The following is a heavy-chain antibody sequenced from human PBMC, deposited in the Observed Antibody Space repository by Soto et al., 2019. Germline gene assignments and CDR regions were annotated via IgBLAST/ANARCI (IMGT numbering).Heavy chain of an antibody. D-gene: IGHD2-15*01. J-gene: IGHJ5*02. CDR1: GGSISSYY. V-gene: IGHV4-59*01. CDR2: IYYSGST. Sequence: SETLSLTCTVSGGSISSYYWSWIRQPPGKGLEWIGYIYYSGSTNYNPSLKSRVTISVDTSKSQFSLKLSSVTAADTAVYYCARDSPLRGVDPWGQGTLATVSS. CDR3: ARDSPLRGVDP.